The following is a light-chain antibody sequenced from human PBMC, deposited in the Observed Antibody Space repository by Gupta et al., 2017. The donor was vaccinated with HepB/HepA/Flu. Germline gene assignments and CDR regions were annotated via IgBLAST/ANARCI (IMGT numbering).Light chain of an antibody. CDR3: QQDKSYPT. J-gene: IGKJ4*01. CDR2: KAS. V-gene: IGKV1-5*03. Sequence: DIQMTQSPSTLSASVGDRVTITCRDSQSISDWLAWYQQNPGKAPKFLMYKASKVESGVTSRFSGSGSGTDFTLTSSSLQPDDCETYYCQQDKSYPTFGGGTKVEIK. CDR1: QSISDW.